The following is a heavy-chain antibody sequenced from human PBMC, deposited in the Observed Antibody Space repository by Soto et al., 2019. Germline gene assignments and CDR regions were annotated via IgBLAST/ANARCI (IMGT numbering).Heavy chain of an antibody. D-gene: IGHD2-2*01. Sequence: EVQLVESGGGLVQPGGSLKLSCAASGFTFSGSAMHWVRQASGKGLEWVGRIRSKANSYATAYAASVKGRFTISRDDSKNTAYLQMNSLKTEDTAVYYCTRKCISTSCGVYYYYGMDVWGQGTTVTVSS. J-gene: IGHJ6*02. CDR3: TRKCISTSCGVYYYYGMDV. CDR1: GFTFSGSA. CDR2: IRSKANSYAT. V-gene: IGHV3-73*01.